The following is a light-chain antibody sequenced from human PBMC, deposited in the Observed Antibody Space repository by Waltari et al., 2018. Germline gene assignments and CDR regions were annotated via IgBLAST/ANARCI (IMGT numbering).Light chain of an antibody. Sequence: QTVVTQELSLSVSPGGTVTLTCALSSGSLSTTSYATWYQPTPGQAPRTLVSKANARSSGVPDRFSGSILGNTAALTITGAQADDESDYYCALYMGSGIWVFGGGTRLTVL. CDR2: KAN. J-gene: IGLJ3*02. V-gene: IGLV8-61*01. CDR1: SGSLSTTSY. CDR3: ALYMGSGIWV.